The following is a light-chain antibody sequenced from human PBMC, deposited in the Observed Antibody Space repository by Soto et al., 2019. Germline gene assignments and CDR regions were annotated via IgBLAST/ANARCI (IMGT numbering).Light chain of an antibody. CDR1: QRVSTN. J-gene: IGKJ3*01. CDR2: GAS. V-gene: IGKV3-15*01. CDR3: QQYKNWPHFT. Sequence: EIVMTQSPATLSVSPGERATLSARASQRVSTNLAWYRHKPGQAPRLLIYGASTRATGIPARFSGSGSGTEFTLTINSLQSEDFAVYYCQQYKNWPHFTFGPGTTVDIK.